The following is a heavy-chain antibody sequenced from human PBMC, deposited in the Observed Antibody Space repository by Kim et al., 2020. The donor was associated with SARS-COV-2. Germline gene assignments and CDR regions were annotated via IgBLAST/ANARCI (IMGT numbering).Heavy chain of an antibody. CDR2: INHSGST. D-gene: IGHD3-16*02. Sequence: SETLSLTCAVYGGSFSGYYWSWIRQPPGKGLEWIGEINHSGSTNYNPSLKSRVTISVDTSKNQFSLKLSSVTAADTAVYYCARGAVDYDYVWGSYRYGRWFEPWGQGTLVTVSS. CDR1: GGSFSGYY. CDR3: ARGAVDYDYVWGSYRYGRWFEP. V-gene: IGHV4-34*01. J-gene: IGHJ5*02.